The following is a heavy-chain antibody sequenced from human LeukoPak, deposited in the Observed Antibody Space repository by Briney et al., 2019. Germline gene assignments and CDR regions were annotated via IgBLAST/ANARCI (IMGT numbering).Heavy chain of an antibody. CDR3: ARRGDGYNYVEDY. Sequence: GESLKISCKGSGYSFTNYWIDWVRQMPGKGLEWMGIIYPGDSDTRYSPSFQGQVTISADKSISTAYLQWSSLKASDTAMYYCARRGDGYNYVEDYWGQGTLVTVSS. CDR2: IYPGDSDT. D-gene: IGHD5-24*01. CDR1: GYSFTNYW. V-gene: IGHV5-51*01. J-gene: IGHJ4*02.